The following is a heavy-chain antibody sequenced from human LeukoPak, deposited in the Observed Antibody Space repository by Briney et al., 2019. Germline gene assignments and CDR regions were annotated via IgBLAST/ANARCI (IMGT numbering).Heavy chain of an antibody. Sequence: GGSLRLSCAASGFSISSYSMNWVRQSPGKGLQWVSSISVTSSYIYNADSVRGRFTISRDNAKNSLYLQMNSLRAEDTAVYYCAGDGLPDRSVYQTFYFNYMDVWGKGTTVTVSS. J-gene: IGHJ6*03. CDR1: GFSISSYS. CDR3: AGDGLPDRSVYQTFYFNYMDV. D-gene: IGHD3-22*01. V-gene: IGHV3-21*01. CDR2: ISVTSSYI.